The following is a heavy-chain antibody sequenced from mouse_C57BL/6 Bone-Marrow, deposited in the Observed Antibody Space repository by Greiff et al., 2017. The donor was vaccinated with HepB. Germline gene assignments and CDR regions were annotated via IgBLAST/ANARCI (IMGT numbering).Heavy chain of an antibody. V-gene: IGHV5-9-1*02. CDR1: GFTFSSYA. CDR2: ISSGGDYL. CDR3: TRDDYDERDYAMDY. J-gene: IGHJ4*01. D-gene: IGHD2-4*01. Sequence: EVKLVESGEGLVKPGGSLKLSCAASGFTFSSYAMSWVRQTPEKRLEWVAYISSGGDYLYYADTVKGRFTISRDNARNTLYLQMSSLKSEDTAMYYCTRDDYDERDYAMDYWGQGTSVTVSS.